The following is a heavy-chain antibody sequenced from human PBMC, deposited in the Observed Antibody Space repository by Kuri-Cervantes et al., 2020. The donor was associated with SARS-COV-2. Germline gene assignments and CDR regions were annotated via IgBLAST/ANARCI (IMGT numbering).Heavy chain of an antibody. Sequence: GESLKISCAASGFTFSSYAMHWVRQAPGKGLEWVAVISYDGSNKYYADSVKGRFTISRDNSKNTLYLQMNSLRAEDTAVYYCARAYSSGWYYYYGMDVWGQGTTVTVSS. J-gene: IGHJ6*02. CDR2: ISYDGSNK. D-gene: IGHD6-19*01. CDR1: GFTFSSYA. CDR3: ARAYSSGWYYYYGMDV. V-gene: IGHV3-30-3*01.